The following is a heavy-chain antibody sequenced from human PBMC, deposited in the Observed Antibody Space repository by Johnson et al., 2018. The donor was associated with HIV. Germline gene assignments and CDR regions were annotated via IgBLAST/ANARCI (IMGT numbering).Heavy chain of an antibody. CDR3: AKEGEEGWLHLGDSFDI. J-gene: IGHJ3*02. CDR2: ISYDGSNK. Sequence: VQLLESGGGVVQPGRSLRLSCAASGFTFSSYGMHWVRQAPGKGLEWVAVISYDGSNKYYADSVKGRFTISRDNSKNTLYLQMNSLRAEDTAVYYCAKEGEEGWLHLGDSFDIWGQGTMVTVSS. CDR1: GFTFSSYG. D-gene: IGHD5-24*01. V-gene: IGHV3-30*06.